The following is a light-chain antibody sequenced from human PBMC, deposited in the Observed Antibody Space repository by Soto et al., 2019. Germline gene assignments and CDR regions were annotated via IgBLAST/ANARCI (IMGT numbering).Light chain of an antibody. Sequence: DIQMTQSPSTLSASVGDRVTITCRASQTVERWLAWYQQKPGKAPNLVISDVSSLERGVPSRFSGSGSGTEFTLTISGLQPDDFAVYFCQQYGDRPRTFGQGTKVDIK. CDR3: QQYGDRPRT. CDR1: QTVERW. J-gene: IGKJ1*01. V-gene: IGKV1-5*01. CDR2: DVS.